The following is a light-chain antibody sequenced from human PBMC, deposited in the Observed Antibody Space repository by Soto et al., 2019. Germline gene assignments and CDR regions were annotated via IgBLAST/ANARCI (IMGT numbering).Light chain of an antibody. V-gene: IGKV3-15*01. Sequence: EVVMTQSPATLSVSPGERATLSCRASQSISSNLAWYQQKPGQPPRLLIYGASTRATGIPARFGGSGSGTEFTLTISSLQSEDFAVYYYQQYNNWPPWTFGQGTKVEIK. CDR3: QQYNNWPPWT. J-gene: IGKJ1*01. CDR2: GAS. CDR1: QSISSN.